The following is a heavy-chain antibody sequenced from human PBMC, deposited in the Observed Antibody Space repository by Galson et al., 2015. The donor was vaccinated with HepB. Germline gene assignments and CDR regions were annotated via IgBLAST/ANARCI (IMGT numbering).Heavy chain of an antibody. D-gene: IGHD5-12*01. Sequence: SVKVSCKVSGYTLTELSMHWVRQAPGKGLEWMGGFDPEDGETIYAQKFQGRVTMTEDTSTDTAYTELSSLRSEDTAVYYCALITNSDIVANPYNWFDPWGQGTRVTVSS. CDR2: FDPEDGET. CDR1: GYTLTELS. V-gene: IGHV1-24*01. CDR3: ALITNSDIVANPYNWFDP. J-gene: IGHJ5*02.